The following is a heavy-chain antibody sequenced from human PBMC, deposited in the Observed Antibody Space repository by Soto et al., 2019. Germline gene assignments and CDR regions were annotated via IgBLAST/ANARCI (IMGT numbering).Heavy chain of an antibody. Sequence: QVQLVQSGAEVKKPGSSVKVSCKASGGTFSSYAISWERQAPGQGLEWMGGIIPIFGTANYAQKFQGRVTITADKSTSTAYMELSSLRSEDTAVYYCARVGLRLTTAYYYYGMDVWGQGTTVTVSS. CDR3: ARVGLRLTTAYYYYGMDV. V-gene: IGHV1-69*06. D-gene: IGHD4-17*01. CDR2: IIPIFGTA. J-gene: IGHJ6*02. CDR1: GGTFSSYA.